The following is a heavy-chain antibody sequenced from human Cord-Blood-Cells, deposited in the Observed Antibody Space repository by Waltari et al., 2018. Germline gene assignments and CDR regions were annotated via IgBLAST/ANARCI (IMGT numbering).Heavy chain of an antibody. CDR2: INPNSGGT. J-gene: IGHJ2*01. CDR3: ARDRGGYWYFDL. D-gene: IGHD3-16*01. Sequence: QVQLVQSCAEVKNPGASVQVSCKASVYTFTGYYMHFVRQAPGQGLEWMGWINPNSGGTNYAQKFQGRVTMTRDTSISTAYMELSRLRSDDTAVYYCARDRGGYWYFDLWGRGTLVTVSS. V-gene: IGHV1-2*02. CDR1: VYTFTGYY.